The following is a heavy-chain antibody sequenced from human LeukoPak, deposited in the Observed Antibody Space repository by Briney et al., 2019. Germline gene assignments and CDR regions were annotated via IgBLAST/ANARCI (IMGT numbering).Heavy chain of an antibody. Sequence: PGGSLRLSCAASGFPFSNHGMHWVRQAPGKGLEWVAVISYDGRNKYYADSVKGRFTISRDNSQNTLSLQMNSLRAEDTAVYYCVKDGDDSGSNYFDYWGQGTLVTVSS. CDR1: GFPFSNHG. CDR3: VKDGDDSGSNYFDY. CDR2: ISYDGRNK. V-gene: IGHV3-30*18. J-gene: IGHJ4*02. D-gene: IGHD6-19*01.